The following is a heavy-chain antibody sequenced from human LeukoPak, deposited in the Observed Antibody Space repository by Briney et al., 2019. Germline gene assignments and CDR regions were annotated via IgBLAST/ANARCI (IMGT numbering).Heavy chain of an antibody. CDR2: ISYDGSNK. Sequence: PGGPLRLSCAASGFTFSSYAMHWVRQAPGKGLEWVAVISYDGSNKYYADSVKGRFTISRDNSKNTLYLQMNSLRAEDTAVYYCARDSVLYDSSGYYLDWGQGTLVTVSS. J-gene: IGHJ4*02. CDR1: GFTFSSYA. D-gene: IGHD3-22*01. CDR3: ARDSVLYDSSGYYLD. V-gene: IGHV3-30-3*01.